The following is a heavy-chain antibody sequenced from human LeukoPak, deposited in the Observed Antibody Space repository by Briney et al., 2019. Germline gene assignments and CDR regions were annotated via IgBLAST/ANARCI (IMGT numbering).Heavy chain of an antibody. CDR2: INHSGST. CDR3: ARRHITIFGVVIKPFDY. V-gene: IGHV4-34*01. Sequence: SETLSLTCAVYGGSFSGYYWSWIRQPPGKGLEWIGEINHSGSTNYNPSLKSRVTISVDTSKNQFSLKLSSVTAADTAVYYCARRHITIFGVVIKPFDYWGQGTLVTVSS. CDR1: GGSFSGYY. J-gene: IGHJ4*02. D-gene: IGHD3-3*01.